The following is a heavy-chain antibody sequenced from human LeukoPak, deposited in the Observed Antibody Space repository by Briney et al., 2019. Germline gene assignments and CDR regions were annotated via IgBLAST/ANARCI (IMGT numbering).Heavy chain of an antibody. CDR2: MNPNSGNT. Sequence: GASVKVSCKASGYTFTSYDINWVRQATGQGLEWMGWMNPNSGNTGYAQKLQGRVTMTTDTSTSTAYMELRSLRSDDTAVYYCARDRDSSSHWAHQPYNWFDPWGQGTLVTVSS. V-gene: IGHV1-8*01. CDR1: GYTFTSYD. J-gene: IGHJ5*02. CDR3: ARDRDSSSHWAHQPYNWFDP. D-gene: IGHD6-13*01.